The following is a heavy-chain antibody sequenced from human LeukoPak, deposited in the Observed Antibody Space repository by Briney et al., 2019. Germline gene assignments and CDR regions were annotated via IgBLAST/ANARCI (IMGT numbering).Heavy chain of an antibody. D-gene: IGHD7-27*01. V-gene: IGHV6-1*01. CDR1: GDSLSNNMTS. CDR2: TYYWSKWFI. Sequence: SQTLSLTCVISGDSLSNNMTSWNWIRQSPSRGLEWLGRTYYWSKWFIDYAETVKGRITINRDTSKNQFSLQLNSVTPEDTAVYYCARQTDLWDWGQGTLVTVSS. CDR3: ARQTDLWD. J-gene: IGHJ4*02.